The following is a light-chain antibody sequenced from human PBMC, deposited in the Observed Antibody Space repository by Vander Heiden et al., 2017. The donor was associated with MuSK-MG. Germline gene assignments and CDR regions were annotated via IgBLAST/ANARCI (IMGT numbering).Light chain of an antibody. CDR3: QQYNNWPPLT. CDR1: QSVRTN. Sequence: LVMTQSPATLSLSPGDRAPLSCSASQSVRTNLAWYQQKPGQDPRLLMYGAATRATGIPARFSGSGSGREFTLTISSLQAEDFAGYYCQQYNNWPPLTFGGGTKVEIK. J-gene: IGKJ4*01. CDR2: GAA. V-gene: IGKV3-15*01.